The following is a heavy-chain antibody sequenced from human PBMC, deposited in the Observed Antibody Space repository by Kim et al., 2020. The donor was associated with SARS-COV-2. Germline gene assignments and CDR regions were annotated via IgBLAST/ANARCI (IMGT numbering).Heavy chain of an antibody. CDR3: SRGSTCGGNCYSYDYYG. CDR1: GFTFSSYW. CDR2: INSHGTST. Sequence: GGSLRLSCAASGFTFSSYWMHWVRQAPGKGLVWVARINSHGTSTSYADSVKGRFTISRDNTRNTLYLQMNGLRVDDTAIYFCSRGSTCGGNCYSYDYYG. V-gene: IGHV3-74*01. J-gene: IGHJ6*01. D-gene: IGHD2-21*02.